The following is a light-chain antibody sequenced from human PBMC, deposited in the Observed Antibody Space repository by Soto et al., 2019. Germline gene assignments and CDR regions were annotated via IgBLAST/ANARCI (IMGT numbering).Light chain of an antibody. CDR1: QSVRSH. Sequence: EVVMTKAPATLSVSPGERVTLSCRASQSVRSHLAWDQKKPGQSPRLPPYGASTRATGIPARFSGSGSGTKFTLTIGSRQSQDFSTYFRRPYNNCPPITCGQGTRLEIK. V-gene: IGKV3-15*01. CDR2: GAS. CDR3: RPYNNCPPIT. J-gene: IGKJ5*01.